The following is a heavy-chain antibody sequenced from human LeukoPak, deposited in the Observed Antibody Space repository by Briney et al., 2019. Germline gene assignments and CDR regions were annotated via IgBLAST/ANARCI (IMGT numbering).Heavy chain of an antibody. V-gene: IGHV3-30*04. D-gene: IGHD3-9*01. CDR2: ISYDGSNK. J-gene: IGHJ1*01. CDR3: AKHYDILTGYRAEYFHH. Sequence: GGSLRLSCAASGFTFNSYAMHWVRQAPGKGLEWVAAISYDGSNKYSADSVKGRFTISRDNSKNTLYLQMNSLRAEDTAVYHCAKHYDILTGYRAEYFHHWGQGTLVTVSS. CDR1: GFTFNSYA.